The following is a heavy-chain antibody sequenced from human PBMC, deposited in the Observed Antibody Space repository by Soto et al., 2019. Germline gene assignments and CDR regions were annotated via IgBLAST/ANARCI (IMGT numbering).Heavy chain of an antibody. CDR2: ISAYNGNT. V-gene: IGHV1-18*04. J-gene: IGHJ4*02. Sequence: ASVNVSCKSSGYTFTSYCISWVRQAPGQGLEWMGWISAYNGNTNYAQKLQGRVTMTTDTSTSTAYMELRSLRSGDTAVYYCARDWLLLRGLYYFDYWGQGTLVTVSS. CDR1: GYTFTSYC. D-gene: IGHD3-22*01. CDR3: ARDWLLLRGLYYFDY.